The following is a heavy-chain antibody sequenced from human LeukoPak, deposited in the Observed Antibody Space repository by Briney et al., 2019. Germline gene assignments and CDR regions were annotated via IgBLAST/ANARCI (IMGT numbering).Heavy chain of an antibody. Sequence: ASVKVSCKASGYTFTSYDINWVRQATGQGLEWMGWMNPNSGNTGYGQKFQGRVTMTRNTSISTAYMELSSLRSDDTAVYYCARGVVVTGNSPIQHWGQGTLVTVSS. CDR2: MNPNSGNT. CDR3: ARGVVVTGNSPIQH. V-gene: IGHV1-8*01. CDR1: GYTFTSYD. J-gene: IGHJ1*01. D-gene: IGHD2-15*01.